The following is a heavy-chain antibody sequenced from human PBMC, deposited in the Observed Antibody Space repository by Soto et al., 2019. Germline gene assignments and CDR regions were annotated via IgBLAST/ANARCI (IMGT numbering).Heavy chain of an antibody. Sequence: GGSLRLSCAASGFTFSSYGMHWVRQAPGKGPEWVASIKYDGSEKYYVDSVKGRFTVSRDNAKNSLSMHLNSLRADDTAVYYCVRDVGPITIFGEALSGYFDSWGQGTLVTVSS. CDR3: VRDVGPITIFGEALSGYFDS. D-gene: IGHD3-3*01. CDR1: GFTFSSYG. J-gene: IGHJ4*02. CDR2: IKYDGSEK. V-gene: IGHV3-7*03.